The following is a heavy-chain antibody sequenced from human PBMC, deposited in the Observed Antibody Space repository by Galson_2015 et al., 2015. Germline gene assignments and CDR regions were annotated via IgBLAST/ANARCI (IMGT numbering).Heavy chain of an antibody. CDR3: ARHLGSGWYEGHDY. Sequence: QSGAEVKKPGESLKISCKASGYSFTTYWIDWVRQMPGKGLGWMGIIYPGDSDTRYSPSFQGQVTISADKSISTAYLQWNSLKASGNAIYYCARHLGSGWYEGHDYWGQGTLVTVSS. V-gene: IGHV5-51*01. J-gene: IGHJ4*01. CDR2: IYPGDSDT. CDR1: GYSFTTYW. D-gene: IGHD6-19*01.